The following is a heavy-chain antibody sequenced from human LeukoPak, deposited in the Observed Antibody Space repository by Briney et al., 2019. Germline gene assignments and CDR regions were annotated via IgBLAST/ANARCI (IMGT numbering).Heavy chain of an antibody. CDR3: AKDKGTRFLEWLFFPMDV. CDR1: GFTFSDYY. J-gene: IGHJ6*03. CDR2: ISSSSSTI. V-gene: IGHV3-11*04. D-gene: IGHD3-3*01. Sequence: PGGSLRLSCAASGFTFSDYYMSWIRQAPGKGLEWVSFISSSSSTIYYADSVKGRFTISRDNAKNSLYLQMNSLRAEDTAVYYCAKDKGTRFLEWLFFPMDVWGKGTTVTVSS.